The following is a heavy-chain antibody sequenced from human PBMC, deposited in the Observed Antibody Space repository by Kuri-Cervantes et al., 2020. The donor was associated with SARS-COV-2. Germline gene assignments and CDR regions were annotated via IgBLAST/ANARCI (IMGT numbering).Heavy chain of an antibody. J-gene: IGHJ4*02. CDR3: ARDGGGRPTHSDY. Sequence: GESLKISCAASGLTFSSYGMNWVRQAPGKGQEYVSFISSSSSYIYYADSVKGRFTISRDNAKNSLHLQMNSLRAENTAVYYCARDGGGRPTHSDYWGQGTLVTVSS. D-gene: IGHD2-15*01. V-gene: IGHV3-21*01. CDR2: ISSSSSYI. CDR1: GLTFSSYG.